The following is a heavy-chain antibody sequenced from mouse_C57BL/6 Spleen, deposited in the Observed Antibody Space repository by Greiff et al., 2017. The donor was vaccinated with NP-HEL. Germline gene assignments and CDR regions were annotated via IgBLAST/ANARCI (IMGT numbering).Heavy chain of an antibody. D-gene: IGHD1-1*01. V-gene: IGHV2-2*01. CDR2: IWSGGST. Sequence: QVQLKESGPGLVQPSQSLSITCTVSGFSLTSYGVHWVRQSPGKGLEWLGVIWSGGSTDYNAAFISRLSISKDNSKSQVFFKMNSLQADDTAIYYCARDHSYYYGSSPYYAMDYWGQGTSVTVSS. CDR3: ARDHSYYYGSSPYYAMDY. J-gene: IGHJ4*01. CDR1: GFSLTSYG.